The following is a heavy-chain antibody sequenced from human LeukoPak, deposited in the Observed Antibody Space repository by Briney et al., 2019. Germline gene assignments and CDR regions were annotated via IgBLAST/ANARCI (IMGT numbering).Heavy chain of an antibody. J-gene: IGHJ3*02. D-gene: IGHD3-22*01. Sequence: SETLSLTCTVSGGSISSGGYYWSCIRQLPGKGPERSGYVYYSGSTYYNPSLKSLVSISVDTSKNQFSLKLSSVTAADTAVYYCAREKTAYYYDGSGYSEGAFDIWGQGTMVTVSS. CDR2: VYYSGST. CDR3: AREKTAYYYDGSGYSEGAFDI. V-gene: IGHV4-31*01. CDR1: GGSISSGGYY.